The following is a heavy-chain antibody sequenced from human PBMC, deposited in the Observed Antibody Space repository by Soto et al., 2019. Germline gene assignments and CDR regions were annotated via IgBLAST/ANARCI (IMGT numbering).Heavy chain of an antibody. V-gene: IGHV4-38-2*01. CDR1: GASINRGSY. Sequence: XETRPLTCGVSGASINRGSYWGWIRQPPGKGLEWIASFHRSGTTYYNPSLKSRVTISVDTSKNQLSLRLSSVTAADTAVYYCVGDYGDTQNYFDYWGQGALVTVSS. CDR3: VGDYGDTQNYFDY. CDR2: FHRSGTT. J-gene: IGHJ4*02. D-gene: IGHD4-17*01.